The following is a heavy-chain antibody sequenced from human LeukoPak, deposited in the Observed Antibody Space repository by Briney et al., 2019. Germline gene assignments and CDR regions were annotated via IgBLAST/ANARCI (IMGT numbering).Heavy chain of an antibody. J-gene: IGHJ4*02. CDR3: ARVGPRGDFDY. V-gene: IGHV4-30-4*08. CDR2: IYYSGST. D-gene: IGHD3-10*01. Sequence: SQTLSLTCTVSGGSISSGDYYWSWIRQAPGKGLEWIGYIYYSGSTYYNPSLKSRVTISVDTSKNQFSLKLTSVTAADTAVYYRARVGPRGDFDYWGQGTLVTVSS. CDR1: GGSISSGDYY.